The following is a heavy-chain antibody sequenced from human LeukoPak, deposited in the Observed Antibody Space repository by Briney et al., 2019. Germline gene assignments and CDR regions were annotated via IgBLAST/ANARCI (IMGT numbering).Heavy chain of an antibody. V-gene: IGHV3-30*04. D-gene: IGHD1-1*01. CDR2: ISHDGSNK. J-gene: IGHJ3*02. CDR3: ARVGYDYNWYDAFDI. Sequence: GGSLRLSCVVSAFAFSGFSMHWFRQAPGKGLEWVAFISHDGSNKYCADSLKGRFTISRDNSKNTLFLQMNSLRPEDTAVYYCARVGYDYNWYDAFDIWGQGTMVTVSS. CDR1: AFAFSGFS.